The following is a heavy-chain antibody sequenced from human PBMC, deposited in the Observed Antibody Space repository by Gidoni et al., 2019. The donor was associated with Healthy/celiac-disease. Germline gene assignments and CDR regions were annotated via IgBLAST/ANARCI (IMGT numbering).Heavy chain of an antibody. Sequence: EVQLVESGGGLVQPGGSLRLSCAASGFTFSSYEMNWVRQAPGKGLEWVSYISSSGSTIYYADSVKGRFTISRDNAKNSLYLQMNSLRAEDTAVYYCARANYDYVWGSYRYGYFDYWGQGTLVTVSS. CDR1: GFTFSSYE. CDR3: ARANYDYVWGSYRYGYFDY. J-gene: IGHJ4*02. CDR2: ISSSGSTI. D-gene: IGHD3-16*02. V-gene: IGHV3-48*03.